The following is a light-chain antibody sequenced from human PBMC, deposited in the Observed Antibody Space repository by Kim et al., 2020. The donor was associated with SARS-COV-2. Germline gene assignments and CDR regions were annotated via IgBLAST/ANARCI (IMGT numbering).Light chain of an antibody. CDR3: QQRISWPRVT. CDR2: DTS. CDR1: QSVSKY. J-gene: IGKJ5*01. Sequence: EIVLTQSPATLSLSPGETATLSCRTSQSVSKYLAWFQQKPGQAPRLLIYDTSNRATGTPARFSGGGSGTEFTLTVSSLEPEDFAVYYCQQRISWPRVTFGQGTRLEIK. V-gene: IGKV3-11*01.